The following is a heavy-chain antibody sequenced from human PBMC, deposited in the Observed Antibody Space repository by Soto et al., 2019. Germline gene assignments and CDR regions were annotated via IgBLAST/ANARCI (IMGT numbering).Heavy chain of an antibody. V-gene: IGHV3-23*01. CDR1: GFTFSSYA. Sequence: PGGSLRLSCAASGFTFSSYAMSWVRQAPGKGLEWVSAISGSGGSTYYADSVKGRFTISRDNSKNTLYLQMNSLRAEDTAVYYYAKVPTGQLVQRDYYYYYMDVWGKGTTVTVSS. CDR3: AKVPTGQLVQRDYYYYYMDV. J-gene: IGHJ6*03. D-gene: IGHD6-13*01. CDR2: ISGSGGST.